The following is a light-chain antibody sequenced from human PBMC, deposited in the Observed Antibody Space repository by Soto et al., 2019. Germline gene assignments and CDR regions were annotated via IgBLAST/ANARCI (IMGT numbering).Light chain of an antibody. V-gene: IGKV1-5*01. CDR2: DAS. CDR3: QQYNSYSWT. CDR1: QNIRNW. J-gene: IGKJ1*01. Sequence: DSVTITCRASQNIRNWLAWYQQKPGKAPNPLIYDASSLKSGVPARFSGSGSGTEFTLTISSLQPDDFATYYCQQYNSYSWTFGQGTKVDIK.